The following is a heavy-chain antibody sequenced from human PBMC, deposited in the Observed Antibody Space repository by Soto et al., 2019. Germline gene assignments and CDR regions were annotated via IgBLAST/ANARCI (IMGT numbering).Heavy chain of an antibody. J-gene: IGHJ6*02. CDR3: AKAKASTIFYGMEV. CDR2: ISGSGGST. V-gene: IGHV3-23*01. CDR1: GFTFSSYA. Sequence: PGGSLILSCAASGFTFSSYAMSWVRQAPGKGLEWVSAISGSGGSTYYADSVKGRFTISRDNSKNTLYLQMNSTKAAETAVYYCAKAKASTIFYGMEVWGHGTTVTASS. D-gene: IGHD3-3*02.